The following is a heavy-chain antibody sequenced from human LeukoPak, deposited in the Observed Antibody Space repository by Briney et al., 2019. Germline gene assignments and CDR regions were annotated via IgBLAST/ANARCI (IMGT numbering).Heavy chain of an antibody. V-gene: IGHV4-34*01. CDR2: INHSGST. Sequence: KASETLSLTCAVYGESFSGYYWSWIRQPPGKGLEWIGEINHSGSTNYNPSLKSRVTISVDTSKNQFSLNLSSVTAADTAVYHCARTYGSGTYYAYYFDYWGQGTLVTVSS. CDR1: GESFSGYY. D-gene: IGHD3-10*01. J-gene: IGHJ4*02. CDR3: ARTYGSGTYYAYYFDY.